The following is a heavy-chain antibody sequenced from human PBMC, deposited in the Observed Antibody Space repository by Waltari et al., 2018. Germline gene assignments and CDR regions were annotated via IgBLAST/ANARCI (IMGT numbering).Heavy chain of an antibody. Sequence: QVQLVQSGAEVKKPGSSVKVSCKASGGTFSSYAISWVRQAPGQGLEWMGGIIPIFGTANYAQKFQGRVTITADESTSTAYMELSSLRSEDTAVYYCARVGRVVSTGGYWYFDLWGRGTLVTVSS. CDR3: ARVGRVVSTGGYWYFDL. V-gene: IGHV1-69*13. J-gene: IGHJ2*01. CDR2: IIPIFGTA. CDR1: GGTFSSYA. D-gene: IGHD2-8*02.